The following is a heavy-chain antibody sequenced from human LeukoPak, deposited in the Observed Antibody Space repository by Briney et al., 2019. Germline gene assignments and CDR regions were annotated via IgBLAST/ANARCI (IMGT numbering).Heavy chain of an antibody. J-gene: IGHJ4*02. V-gene: IGHV3-23*01. CDR3: TTDWQRYFDWYNLDY. D-gene: IGHD3-9*01. CDR2: FSGSGGST. Sequence: GGSLRLSCAASGFTFSSYGMSWVRQAPGKGLEWVSAFSGSGGSTYYADSVKGRFTISRDNSKNTLYLQMSSLKTEDTAAYYCTTDWQRYFDWYNLDYWGQGTLVTVSS. CDR1: GFTFSSYG.